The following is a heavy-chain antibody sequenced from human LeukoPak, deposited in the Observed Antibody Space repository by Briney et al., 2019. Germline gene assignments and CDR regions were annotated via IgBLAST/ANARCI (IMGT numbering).Heavy chain of an antibody. V-gene: IGHV3-21*01. CDR1: GFTFSSYS. Sequence: GGSLRLSCAASGFTFSSYSMNWVRQAPGKGLEWVSSISSSSSYIYYADSVKGRFTISRDNAKNSLYLQMNSLRAEHTAVYYCARMDGSYSQNYFDYWGQGTLVTVSS. CDR3: ARMDGSYSQNYFDY. J-gene: IGHJ4*02. D-gene: IGHD1-26*01. CDR2: ISSSSSYI.